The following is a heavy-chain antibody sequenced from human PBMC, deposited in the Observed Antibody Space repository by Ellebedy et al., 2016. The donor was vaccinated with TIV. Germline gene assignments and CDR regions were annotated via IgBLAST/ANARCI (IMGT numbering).Heavy chain of an antibody. J-gene: IGHJ6*02. D-gene: IGHD3-10*01. CDR3: ARVYGSGSYLYYYYGMDV. Sequence: AASVKVSCKTSRGTFSSYAINWVRQATGQGLEWMGWMNPNSGNTGYAQKFQGRVTITRNTSISTAYMVLSSLRSEDTAVYYCARVYGSGSYLYYYYGMDVWGQGTTVTVSS. CDR1: RGTFSSYA. V-gene: IGHV1-8*03. CDR2: MNPNSGNT.